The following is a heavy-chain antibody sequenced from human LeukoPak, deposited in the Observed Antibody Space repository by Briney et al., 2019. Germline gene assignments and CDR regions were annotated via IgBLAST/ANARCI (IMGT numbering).Heavy chain of an antibody. D-gene: IGHD5-24*01. J-gene: IGHJ4*02. CDR1: GFTFSSYR. CDR3: ATESIELATIPLGY. CDR2: ISSSSSYI. V-gene: IGHV3-21*06. Sequence: PGGSLRLSCAASGFTFSSYRVNWVRQAPGKGLEWVSSISSSSSYIYYADSVKGRFTISRDNAKNLLYLQMNSLRADDTAVYHCATESIELATIPLGYWGQGTLVTVSS.